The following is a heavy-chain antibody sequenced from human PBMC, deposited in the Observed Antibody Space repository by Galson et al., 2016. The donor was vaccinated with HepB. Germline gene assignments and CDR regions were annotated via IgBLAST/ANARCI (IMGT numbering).Heavy chain of an antibody. D-gene: IGHD3-10*01. CDR3: AYNQNYGAGVYWFYGMDG. Sequence: SLRLSCAASGFRFSDYTISWVRQAPGKGLEWVASITGSGSNIYYADSMKGRFTISRDNAKTSLYLQMNSLRADDTAVYYCAYNQNYGAGVYWFYGMDGWGQGTPVTVAS. V-gene: IGHV3-21*01. J-gene: IGHJ6*02. CDR1: GFRFSDYT. CDR2: ITGSGSNI.